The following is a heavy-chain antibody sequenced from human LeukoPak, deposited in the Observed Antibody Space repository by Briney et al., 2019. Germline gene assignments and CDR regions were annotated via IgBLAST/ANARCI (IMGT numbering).Heavy chain of an antibody. D-gene: IGHD1-26*01. V-gene: IGHV4-59*08. CDR1: GGSISSYY. J-gene: IGHJ6*03. CDR3: ARLQISGSWPHYYYSYMDV. Sequence: SETLSLTCTVSGGSISSYYWSWLREPPGRGLEWVGYIDYRASTNYHPSLKSRLTISVDPSKTPFSLKLSSVTAADTAVYYCARLQISGSWPHYYYSYMDVWGKGTTVTVSS. CDR2: IDYRAST.